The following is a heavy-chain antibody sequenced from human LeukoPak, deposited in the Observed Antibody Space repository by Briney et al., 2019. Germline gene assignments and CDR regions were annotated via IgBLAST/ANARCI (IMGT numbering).Heavy chain of an antibody. J-gene: IGHJ4*02. CDR1: GFTFSSYA. CDR2: ISGSGGST. Sequence: PGGSLRLSCAASGFTFSSYAMSWVRQAPGKGLEWVSAISGSGGSTYYADSVKGRITISRDNPKNTLYLQMNSLRAEDTAIYYCAKGLYSPLYYFDYWGQGTLVTVSS. V-gene: IGHV3-23*01. D-gene: IGHD2-21*01. CDR3: AKGLYSPLYYFDY.